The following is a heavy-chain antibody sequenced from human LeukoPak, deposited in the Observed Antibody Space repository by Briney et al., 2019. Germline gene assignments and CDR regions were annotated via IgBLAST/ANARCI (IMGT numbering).Heavy chain of an antibody. J-gene: IGHJ3*01. Sequence: PGGSLRLSCAASGFTFSNAWMSWIRQAPGKGLEWVGRITSKTDGGTTDYVAPVKGRFTISRDDAKNTLYLQMNSLKTDDTALYYCTTDLRYFDRTGFAFDVWGQGTLVTVSS. D-gene: IGHD3-9*01. CDR3: TTDLRYFDRTGFAFDV. V-gene: IGHV3-15*01. CDR1: GFTFSNAW. CDR2: ITSKTDGGTT.